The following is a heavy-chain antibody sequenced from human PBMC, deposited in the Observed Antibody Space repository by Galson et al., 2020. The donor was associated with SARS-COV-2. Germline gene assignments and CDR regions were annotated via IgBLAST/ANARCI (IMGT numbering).Heavy chain of an antibody. Sequence: SVKVSCKASGGTFSSYAISWVRQAPGQGLEWMGGIIPIFGTANYAQKFQGSVTITADESTSTAYMELSSLRSEDTAVYYCARTGYSSSSNYYGMDVWGQGTTVTVSS. J-gene: IGHJ6*02. CDR2: IIPIFGTA. D-gene: IGHD6-13*01. CDR3: ARTGYSSSSNYYGMDV. CDR1: GGTFSSYA. V-gene: IGHV1-69*13.